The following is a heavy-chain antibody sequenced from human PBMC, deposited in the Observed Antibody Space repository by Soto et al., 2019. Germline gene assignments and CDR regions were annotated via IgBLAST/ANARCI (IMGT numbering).Heavy chain of an antibody. V-gene: IGHV3-21*01. CDR3: ARPGSPTGLYYYYGMDV. D-gene: IGHD6-19*01. CDR1: GFTFSSYS. J-gene: IGHJ6*02. Sequence: EVQLVESGGGLVKPGGSLRRSCAASGFTFSSYSMNWVRQAPGKGLEWVSSISSSSSYIYYADSVKGRFTISRDNAKNSLYLQMNSLRAEDTAVYYCARPGSPTGLYYYYGMDVWGQGTTVTVSS. CDR2: ISSSSSYI.